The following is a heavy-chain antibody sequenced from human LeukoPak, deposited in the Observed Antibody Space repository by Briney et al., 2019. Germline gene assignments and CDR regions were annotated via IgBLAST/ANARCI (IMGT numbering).Heavy chain of an antibody. CDR1: GFTFNTYA. D-gene: IGHD1-26*01. V-gene: IGHV3-23*01. Sequence: GGSLRLSCAASGFTFNTYAMSWVRQAPGKGLEWVSSISGSGGSTYYADSVKGRFTISRDNSNNTLYLQINSLRAEDTAVYYCAKLRGSYILYYFDYWGQGTLVTVSS. CDR3: AKLRGSYILYYFDY. CDR2: ISGSGGST. J-gene: IGHJ4*02.